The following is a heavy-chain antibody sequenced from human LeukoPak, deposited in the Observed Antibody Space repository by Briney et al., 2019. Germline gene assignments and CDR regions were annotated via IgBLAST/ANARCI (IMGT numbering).Heavy chain of an antibody. D-gene: IGHD4-23*01. J-gene: IGHJ1*01. CDR2: LSAYNGNT. CDR1: GYTFTIYG. V-gene: IGHV1-18*01. CDR3: ARDKAVTTEVTQHFQH. Sequence: ASVKVSCKVSGYTFTIYGISWVRQAPGQGLEWMGWLSAYNGNTNYAQKLQGRVTMTTDTSTSTAYMELRSLRSDDTAVYYCARDKAVTTEVTQHFQHWGQGTLVTVSS.